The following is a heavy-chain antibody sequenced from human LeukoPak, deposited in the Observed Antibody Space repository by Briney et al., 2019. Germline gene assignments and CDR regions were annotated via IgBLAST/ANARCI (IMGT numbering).Heavy chain of an antibody. D-gene: IGHD3-16*01. CDR1: GGSISSYY. CDR3: ARDGAHKNHYYSYYYMDV. CDR2: IYYSGST. V-gene: IGHV4-59*01. J-gene: IGHJ6*03. Sequence: SETLSLTCTVSGGSISSYYWNWIRQPPGKGLEWIGYIYYSGSTNYNPSLKSRVTTSLDTSKNQFSLKLSSVTAADTAAHYCARDGAHKNHYYSYYYMDVWGKGTTVTVSS.